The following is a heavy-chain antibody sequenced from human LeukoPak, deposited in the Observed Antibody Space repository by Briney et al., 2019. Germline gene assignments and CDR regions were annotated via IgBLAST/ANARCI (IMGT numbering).Heavy chain of an antibody. V-gene: IGHV1-2*02. CDR2: INPISGAT. Sequence: ASVKVSCKASGYTFTGYFLHWVRQAPGQGLEWMGCINPISGATISAQKFQGRVTMTRETSISTAYMDLTRLTSDDTAVYYCARDPTTGTIRWAASDIWGQGTMVTVSS. J-gene: IGHJ3*02. CDR1: GYTFTGYF. CDR3: ARDPTTGTIRWAASDI. D-gene: IGHD1-1*01.